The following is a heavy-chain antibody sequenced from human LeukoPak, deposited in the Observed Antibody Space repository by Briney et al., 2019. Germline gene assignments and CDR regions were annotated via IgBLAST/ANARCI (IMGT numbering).Heavy chain of an antibody. J-gene: IGHJ4*02. D-gene: IGHD2-2*01. V-gene: IGHV4-59*01. CDR1: GGSISSSY. CDR3: AREYCSSSSCYFDY. CDR2: RYYSGST. Sequence: SETLSLTCTVSGGSISSSYWSWIRQPPGKGLEWIGYRYYSGSTNYNPSLQSRVTISLDTSKNRFSLRLSSVTAADTAVYYCAREYCSSSSCYFDYWGQGTLVTVSS.